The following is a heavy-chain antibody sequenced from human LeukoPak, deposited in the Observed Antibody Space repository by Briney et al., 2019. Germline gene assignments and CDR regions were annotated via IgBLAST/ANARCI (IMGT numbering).Heavy chain of an antibody. V-gene: IGHV4-59*01. Sequence: SETLSLTCTVSGGSISSYYWSWIRQPPGKGLEWIGYIYYSGSTNYNPSLKSRVTISVDTSKNQFSLKLSSVTAADTAVYYCARDRPLSLYGMDVWGQGTTVTVSS. CDR2: IYYSGST. CDR1: GGSISSYY. CDR3: ARDRPLSLYGMDV. J-gene: IGHJ6*02.